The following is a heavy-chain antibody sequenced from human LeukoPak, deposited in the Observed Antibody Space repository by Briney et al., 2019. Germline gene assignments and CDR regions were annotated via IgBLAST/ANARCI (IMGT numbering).Heavy chain of an antibody. CDR1: GGSVTSGIYH. Sequence: PSETLSLTCTVSGGSVTSGIYHWSWIRQPPGKGLEWIGYIYYSGSTNYNPSLKSRVTISVDTSKNQFSLKLSSVTAADTAVYYCAGAYGDLTRWGQGTLVTVSS. V-gene: IGHV4-61*01. CDR3: AGAYGDLTR. D-gene: IGHD3-10*01. J-gene: IGHJ4*02. CDR2: IYYSGST.